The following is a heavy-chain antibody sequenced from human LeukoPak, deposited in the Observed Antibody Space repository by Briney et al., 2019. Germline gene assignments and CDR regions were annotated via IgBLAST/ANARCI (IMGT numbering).Heavy chain of an antibody. Sequence: PSETLSLTCAVYGGSFSGYYWSWIRQPPGKGLEWIGEINHSGSTNYNPSLKSRVTISVDTSKNQFSLKLSSVTAADTAVYYCARGLPEDIVVVVAAPFDNWGQGTLVTVSS. J-gene: IGHJ4*02. D-gene: IGHD2-15*01. CDR1: GGSFSGYY. CDR2: INHSGST. CDR3: ARGLPEDIVVVVAAPFDN. V-gene: IGHV4-34*01.